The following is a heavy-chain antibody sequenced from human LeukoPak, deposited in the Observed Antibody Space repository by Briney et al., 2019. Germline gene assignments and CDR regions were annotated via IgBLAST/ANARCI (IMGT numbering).Heavy chain of an antibody. CDR2: IIPMFGTA. CDR3: GTGMFREPLNDY. V-gene: IGHV1-69*13. Sequence: ASVKVSCKASGYTFTGYYMHWVRQPPGQGLEWMGGIIPMFGTANYTQKVQGRATITADESTSTAYMELSSLRSEDTAVYYCGTGMFREPLNDYWGPGTLVTVSS. CDR1: GYTFTGYY. J-gene: IGHJ4*02. D-gene: IGHD3-10*02.